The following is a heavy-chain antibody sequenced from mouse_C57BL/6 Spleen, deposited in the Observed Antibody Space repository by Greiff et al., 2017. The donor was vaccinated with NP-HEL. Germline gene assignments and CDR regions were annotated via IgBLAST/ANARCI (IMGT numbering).Heavy chain of an antibody. D-gene: IGHD1-1*01. Sequence: VQLQQPGAELVRPGTSVKLSCKASGYTFTSYWMHWVKQRPGQGLEWIGVIDPSDSYTNYNQKFKGKATLTVDTSSSTAYMQLSSLTSEDSAVYYCARSVITTVVPYYAMDYWGQGTSVTVSS. CDR2: IDPSDSYT. CDR1: GYTFTSYW. J-gene: IGHJ4*01. V-gene: IGHV1-59*01. CDR3: ARSVITTVVPYYAMDY.